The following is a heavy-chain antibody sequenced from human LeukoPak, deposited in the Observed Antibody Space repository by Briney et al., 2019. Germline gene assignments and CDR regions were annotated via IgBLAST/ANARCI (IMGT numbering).Heavy chain of an antibody. Sequence: SETLSLTCTVSGDSISSYYWSWIRQPPGKGLEWIGYIYYSGSTYYNPSLKSRVTISVDTSKNQFSLKLSSVTAADTAVYYCARVEYYDFWTGLGATFDIWGQGTMVTVSS. V-gene: IGHV4-30-4*08. J-gene: IGHJ3*02. CDR3: ARVEYYDFWTGLGATFDI. CDR2: IYYSGST. CDR1: GDSISSYY. D-gene: IGHD3-3*01.